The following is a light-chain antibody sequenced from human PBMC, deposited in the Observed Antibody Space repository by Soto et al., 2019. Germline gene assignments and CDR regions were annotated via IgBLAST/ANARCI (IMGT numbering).Light chain of an antibody. V-gene: IGKV3-11*01. CDR2: DAS. Sequence: ESVLTQSPATLSLSPGERDTLSCRASQSVSSYLAWYQQKPGQAPRLLIYDASNRATGIPARFSGSGSGTDFTLTISSLEPEDFAVYYCQLRSNWPPWTFGQGTKVEIK. CDR1: QSVSSY. CDR3: QLRSNWPPWT. J-gene: IGKJ1*01.